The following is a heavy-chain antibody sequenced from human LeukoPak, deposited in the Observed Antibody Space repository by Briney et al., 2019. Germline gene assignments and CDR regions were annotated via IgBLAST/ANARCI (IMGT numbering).Heavy chain of an antibody. CDR2: IYYSGST. CDR3: ARRLVGREQWLVSDLGQSDWFDP. CDR1: GGSISSSSYY. D-gene: IGHD6-19*01. Sequence: SETLSLTCTVSGGSISSSSYYWGWIRQPPGKGLEWIGSIYYSGSTYYNPSLKSRVTISVDTSKNQFSLKLSSVTAADTAVYYCARRLVGREQWLVSDLGQSDWFDPWGQGTLVTVSS. V-gene: IGHV4-39*01. J-gene: IGHJ5*02.